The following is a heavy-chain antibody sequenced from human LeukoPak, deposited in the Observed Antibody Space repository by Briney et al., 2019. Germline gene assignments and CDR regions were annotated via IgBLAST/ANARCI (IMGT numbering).Heavy chain of an antibody. CDR1: GFTFSSYA. CDR3: AKVVGYSYGWDYFDY. CDR2: ISTSGVTT. D-gene: IGHD5-18*01. Sequence: GGSLRLSCAASGFTFSSYAMSWVRRAPGKGLEWVSAISTSGVTTYYADSVKGRFTISRDDSKNTLYLQMNSLRAEDTAVCYCAKVVGYSYGWDYFDYWGQGTLVTVSS. V-gene: IGHV3-23*01. J-gene: IGHJ4*02.